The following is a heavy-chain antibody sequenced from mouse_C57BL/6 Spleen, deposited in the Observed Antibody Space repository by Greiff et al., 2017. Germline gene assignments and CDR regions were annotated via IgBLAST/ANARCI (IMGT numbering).Heavy chain of an antibody. V-gene: IGHV5-17*01. Sequence: DVQLVESGGGLVKPGGSLKLSCAASGFTFSDYGMHWVRQAPEKGLEWVAYISSGSSTIYYADTVKGRFTISRDNAKNTLFLQMTSLRSEDTAMYYCAREAYYSNSWFAYWGQGTLVTVSA. CDR3: AREAYYSNSWFAY. CDR2: ISSGSSTI. CDR1: GFTFSDYG. D-gene: IGHD2-5*01. J-gene: IGHJ3*01.